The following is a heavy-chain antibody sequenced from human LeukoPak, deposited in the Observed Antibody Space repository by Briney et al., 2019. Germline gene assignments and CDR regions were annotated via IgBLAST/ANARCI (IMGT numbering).Heavy chain of an antibody. CDR1: GASISSFY. D-gene: IGHD1-26*01. CDR2: IYTSGST. Sequence: SETLSLTCTVSGASISSFYWSWIRQPAGKGLEGIGRIYTSGSTNYNPSLKSRVTMSIDTSKNQFSLKLYSVTAADTAVYYCVTDRSGSYDYWGQGILVTVSS. V-gene: IGHV4-4*07. CDR3: VTDRSGSYDY. J-gene: IGHJ4*02.